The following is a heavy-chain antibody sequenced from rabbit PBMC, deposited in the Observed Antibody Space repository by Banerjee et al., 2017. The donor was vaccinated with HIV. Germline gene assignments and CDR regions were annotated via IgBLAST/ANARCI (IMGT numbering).Heavy chain of an antibody. CDR2: IYTGVSGST. V-gene: IGHV1S40*01. CDR1: KFSFSSLYY. CDR3: ARDGSDAGIDFNL. J-gene: IGHJ4*01. Sequence: QSLEESGGDLVKPGASLTLTCTASKFSFSSLYYMCWVRQAPGKGLEWIACIYTGVSGSTYYATWAKGRFTISKTSSTTVTLQMTSLTAADTATYFCARDGSDAGIDFNLWGQGTLVTVS. D-gene: IGHD4-2*01.